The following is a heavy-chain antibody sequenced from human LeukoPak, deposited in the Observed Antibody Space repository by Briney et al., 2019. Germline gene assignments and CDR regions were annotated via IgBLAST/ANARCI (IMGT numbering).Heavy chain of an antibody. J-gene: IGHJ4*02. V-gene: IGHV3-23*01. Sequence: GGSLRLSCAASAFTFSGYAMSWVRQVPGKGLEWVSGISAGGGSTYYADSVKGRFTISRDNSKSTLYLQMNSLRAEDTSVYYCAKLVSGWSLYYFDCWGQGTLVTVSS. CDR2: ISAGGGST. CDR1: AFTFSGYA. CDR3: AKLVSGWSLYYFDC. D-gene: IGHD6-19*01.